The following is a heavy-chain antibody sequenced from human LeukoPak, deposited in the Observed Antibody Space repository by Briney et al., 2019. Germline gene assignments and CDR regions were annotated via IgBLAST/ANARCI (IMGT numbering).Heavy chain of an antibody. Sequence: GSLRLSCAISGITLSNYGISWVRQAPGKGLEWVAGISDSGGSTTYADSVKGRFTISRDNPKNTLFLQMNSLRVEDTAVYFCAKRGVVIRVILVGFHKQAYYFDSWGQGALVTVSS. CDR2: ISDSGGST. CDR3: AKRGVVIRVILVGFHKQAYYFDS. V-gene: IGHV3-23*01. CDR1: GITLSNYG. D-gene: IGHD3-22*01. J-gene: IGHJ4*02.